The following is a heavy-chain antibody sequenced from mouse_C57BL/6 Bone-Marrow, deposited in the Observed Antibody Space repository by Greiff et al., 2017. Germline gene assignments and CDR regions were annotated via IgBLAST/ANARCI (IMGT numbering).Heavy chain of an antibody. CDR3: ARSRGWPFFDY. V-gene: IGHV1-64*01. Sequence: VQLQQPGAELVKPGASVKLSCTASGYTFTSYWMHWVKQRPGQGLEWIGMIHPNSGSTNYTEKFKSKATLTVDKSSSTAYMQLSSLTSEDSAVXYCARSRGWPFFDYWGQGTTLTVSS. J-gene: IGHJ2*01. CDR2: IHPNSGST. CDR1: GYTFTSYW. D-gene: IGHD2-3*01.